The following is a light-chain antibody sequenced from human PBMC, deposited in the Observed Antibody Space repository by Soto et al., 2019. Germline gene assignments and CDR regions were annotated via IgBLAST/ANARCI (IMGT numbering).Light chain of an antibody. Sequence: QSALTQPTSASGSPGQSVTISCTGTTSDVGGYNYVSWYQQHPGKAPKLMIYELSKRPSGVPDRFSGSKSGNTASLTVSGLQAEDEADYYCSSYAGSTNFVVFGGGTQLTVL. CDR1: TSDVGGYNY. CDR2: ELS. CDR3: SSYAGSTNFVV. J-gene: IGLJ2*01. V-gene: IGLV2-8*01.